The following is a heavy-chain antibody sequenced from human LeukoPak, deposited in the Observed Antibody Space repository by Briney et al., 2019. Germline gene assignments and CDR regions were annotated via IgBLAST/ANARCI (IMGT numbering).Heavy chain of an antibody. CDR3: AKRGVVIRVILVGFNKEAYYFDS. CDR1: GITLSNYG. D-gene: IGHD3-22*01. J-gene: IGHJ4*02. CDR2: ISGSGGST. Sequence: GGSLRLSCAVSGITLSNYGMSWVRQAPGKGLEWVAGISGSGGSTSYADSVKGRFTISRDNPRNTLYLQMNSLRAEDTAVYFCAKRGVVIRVILVGFNKEAYYFDSWGQGALVPVSS. V-gene: IGHV3-23*01.